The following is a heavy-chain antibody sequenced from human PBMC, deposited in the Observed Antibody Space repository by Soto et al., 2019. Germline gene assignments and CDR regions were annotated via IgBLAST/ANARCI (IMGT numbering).Heavy chain of an antibody. V-gene: IGHV3-53*01. J-gene: IGHJ6*02. CDR3: AKPSQGALYYYGMDV. Sequence: PGGSLILSCAAAGFSVSTSHISWVRQAPGKGLEWVSVIYSGGATHYAVSVKGRLIISRDKSKNMLYLQMNSLRAEDTAVYYCAKPSQGALYYYGMDVWGQGTTVTVSS. CDR2: IYSGGAT. CDR1: GFSVSTSH.